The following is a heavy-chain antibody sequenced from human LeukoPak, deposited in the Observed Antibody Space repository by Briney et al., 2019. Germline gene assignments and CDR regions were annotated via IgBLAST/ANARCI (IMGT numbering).Heavy chain of an antibody. CDR2: ILPDGSA. Sequence: GGSLRLSCTTSGFPFSNHAMAWVRQASGKGLEWVSGILPDGSAYYADPVKGRFTISRDNSRSTLYFQLTSLKSEDTAVYYCAKGTGFGSYDFWGQGTLVTVSS. V-gene: IGHV3-23*01. D-gene: IGHD1-26*01. CDR1: GFPFSNHA. CDR3: AKGTGFGSYDF. J-gene: IGHJ4*02.